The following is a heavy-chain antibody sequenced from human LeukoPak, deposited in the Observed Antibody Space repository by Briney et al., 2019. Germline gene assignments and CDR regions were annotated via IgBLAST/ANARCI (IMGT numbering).Heavy chain of an antibody. Sequence: PGGSLRLSCAASGFTFSSYAMSWVRQAPGKGLEWVSAISGSGGSTYYADSVKGRFTISRGNSKNTLYLQMNSLRAEDTAVYYCAKTVWQQLVVGAFDIWGQGTMVTVSS. CDR2: ISGSGGST. D-gene: IGHD6-13*01. CDR3: AKTVWQQLVVGAFDI. CDR1: GFTFSSYA. V-gene: IGHV3-23*01. J-gene: IGHJ3*02.